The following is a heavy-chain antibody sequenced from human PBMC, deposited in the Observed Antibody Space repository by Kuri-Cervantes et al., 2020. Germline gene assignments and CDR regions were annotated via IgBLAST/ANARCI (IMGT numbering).Heavy chain of an antibody. D-gene: IGHD3-9*01. CDR1: GFTFSSYG. Sequence: GESLKISCAASGFTFSSYGMHWVRQAPGKGLEWVAVISYDGSNKYYADSVKGRFTISRDNSKNTLYLQMNSLRAEDTAVYYCAKDGYDILTFLVSWGQGTLVTGSS. CDR2: ISYDGSNK. V-gene: IGHV3-30*18. J-gene: IGHJ5*02. CDR3: AKDGYDILTFLVS.